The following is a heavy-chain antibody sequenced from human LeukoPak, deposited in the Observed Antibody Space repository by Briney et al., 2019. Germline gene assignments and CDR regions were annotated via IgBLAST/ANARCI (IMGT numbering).Heavy chain of an antibody. V-gene: IGHV4-4*07. CDR1: GGSISSYY. CDR2: IYTSGST. J-gene: IGHJ4*02. Sequence: PSETLSLTCTVSGGSISSYYWSWIRQPAGKGLEWIGRIYTSGSTNYNPSLKSRVTMSVDTSKNQFSLKLSSVTAADTAVYYCVRPESAGTKYRFDYWGQGAPVTVSS. CDR3: VRPESAGTKYRFDY. D-gene: IGHD1-1*01.